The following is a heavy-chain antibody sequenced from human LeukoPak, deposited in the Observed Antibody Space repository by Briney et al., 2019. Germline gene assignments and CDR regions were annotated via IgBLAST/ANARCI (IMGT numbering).Heavy chain of an antibody. CDR2: IFYDGRA. D-gene: IGHD1-26*01. CDR3: AREVIIVGDSDAFDL. V-gene: IGHV4-30-4*08. Sequence: PSETLSLTCTISGGSISSANHLWSWVRQSPGEGLEWIGYIFYDGRAHYNPSLRSRLSMSIDVSKNQFSLSLGSVTAADTAIYYCAREVIIVGDSDAFDLWGHGTMVTVSS. CDR1: GGSISSANHL. J-gene: IGHJ3*01.